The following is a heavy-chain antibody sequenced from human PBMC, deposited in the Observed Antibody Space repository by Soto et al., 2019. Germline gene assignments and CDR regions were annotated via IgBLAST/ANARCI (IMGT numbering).Heavy chain of an antibody. CDR3: AKDRTYCGGDCYTSFDY. CDR2: ISYDGSNK. V-gene: IGHV3-30*18. Sequence: QVQLVESGGGVVQPGRSLRLSCAASGFTFSSYGMHWVRQAPGKGLEWVAVISYDGSNKYYADSVKGRFTISRDNSKNTLYLQMNSLRAEDTAVYYCAKDRTYCGGDCYTSFDYWGQGTLVTVSS. J-gene: IGHJ4*02. CDR1: GFTFSSYG. D-gene: IGHD2-21*02.